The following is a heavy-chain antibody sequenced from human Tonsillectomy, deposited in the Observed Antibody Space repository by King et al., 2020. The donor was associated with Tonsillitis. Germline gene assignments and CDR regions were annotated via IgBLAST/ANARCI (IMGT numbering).Heavy chain of an antibody. CDR2: ISGSSTYT. CDR3: ARDPRRAGWFDP. CDR1: GFTFSDYY. Sequence: VQLVESGGGLVKPGGSLRLSCAASGFTFSDYYMSWIRRAPGKGLEWVSYISGSSTYTHYADSVQGRFTISRDNARNSLYRQMNSLRAEDSVIYYCARDPRRAGWFDPWGQGTLVTVSS. J-gene: IGHJ5*02. V-gene: IGHV3-11*05.